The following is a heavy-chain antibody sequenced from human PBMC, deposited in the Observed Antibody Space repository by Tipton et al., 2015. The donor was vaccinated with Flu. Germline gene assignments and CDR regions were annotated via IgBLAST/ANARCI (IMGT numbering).Heavy chain of an antibody. Sequence: TLSLTCTVSGYSNSSRYYWGWIRQPPGKGLEWIGCVYHGGTTYYNPSLKSRVAISLDTFKNQFSLKLTSVTAADTAVYYCATTTYYYGSGSHDYWGQGTLATVSS. D-gene: IGHD3-10*01. CDR1: GYSNSSRYY. V-gene: IGHV4-38-2*02. CDR2: VYHGGTT. J-gene: IGHJ4*02. CDR3: ATTTYYYGSGSHDY.